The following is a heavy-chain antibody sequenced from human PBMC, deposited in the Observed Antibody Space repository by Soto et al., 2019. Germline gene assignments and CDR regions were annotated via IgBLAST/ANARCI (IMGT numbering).Heavy chain of an antibody. D-gene: IGHD2-15*01. J-gene: IGHJ4*02. V-gene: IGHV3-23*01. CDR2: ISGRGDNT. CDR3: AKGVDCSGGSCRFDY. Sequence: GGSLRLSCAASGFTFSSYAMTWVRQAPGKGLEWVSTISGRGDNTYYADSVKGRFTISRDNSKSTLYLQMNSLRAEDTAVYYCAKGVDCSGGSCRFDYWGQGTRVTVS. CDR1: GFTFSSYA.